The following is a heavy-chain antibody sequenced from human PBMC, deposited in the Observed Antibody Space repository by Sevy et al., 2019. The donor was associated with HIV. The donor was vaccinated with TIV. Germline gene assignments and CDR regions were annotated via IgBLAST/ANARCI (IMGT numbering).Heavy chain of an antibody. D-gene: IGHD6-13*01. CDR1: GGSISSSSYY. CDR3: ARPIAAAVASPFDY. J-gene: IGHJ4*02. V-gene: IGHV4-39*01. Sequence: SETLSLTCTVSGGSISSSSYYWGWIRQPPGKGLEWIGSIYYSGSTYYNPSLKSRVTISVDTSKNQFSLKLSSVTAADTAVYYCARPIAAAVASPFDYWAREPWLPSPQ. CDR2: IYYSGST.